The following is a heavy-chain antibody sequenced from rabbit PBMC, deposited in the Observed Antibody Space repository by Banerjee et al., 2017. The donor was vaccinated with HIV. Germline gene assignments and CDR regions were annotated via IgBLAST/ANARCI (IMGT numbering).Heavy chain of an antibody. Sequence: QEQLEESGGDLAKPEGSLTLTCTASGFTLSSYWTCCVRQAPGKGLEWIACMDAGSSGTTNYASWAKGRFTISKTSSTTVTLQMTSLTAADTATYFCARGDGAYAGYDGLWGPGTLVTVS. V-gene: IGHV1S45*01. D-gene: IGHD7-1*01. CDR2: MDAGSSGTT. J-gene: IGHJ4*01. CDR1: GFTLSSYW. CDR3: ARGDGAYAGYDGL.